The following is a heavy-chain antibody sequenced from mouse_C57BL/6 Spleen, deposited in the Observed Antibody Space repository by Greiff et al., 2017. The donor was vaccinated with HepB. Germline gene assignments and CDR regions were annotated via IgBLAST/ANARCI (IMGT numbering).Heavy chain of an antibody. V-gene: IGHV1-55*01. Sequence: QVQLQQPGAELVKPGASVKMSCKASGYTFTSYWITWVKQRPGQGLEWIGDIYPGSGSTNYNEKFKSKATLTVDTSSSTAYMQLSSLTSEDYAVYYCAREITTGDYFDYWGQGTTLTVSS. J-gene: IGHJ2*01. D-gene: IGHD1-1*01. CDR1: GYTFTSYW. CDR2: IYPGSGST. CDR3: AREITTGDYFDY.